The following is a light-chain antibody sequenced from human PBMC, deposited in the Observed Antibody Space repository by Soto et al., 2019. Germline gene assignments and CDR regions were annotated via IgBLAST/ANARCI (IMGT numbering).Light chain of an antibody. Sequence: QSALTQPASVSGSPGQSITISCTGTSSDVGSYNLVSWYQQHPGKAPKFMFSEVTKRPSGVSTRFSGSKSGNTASLTISGLQAEDESDYYCCSYAGSGTWVFGGGTKLTVL. CDR2: EVT. CDR3: CSYAGSGTWV. J-gene: IGLJ3*02. V-gene: IGLV2-23*02. CDR1: SSDVGSYNL.